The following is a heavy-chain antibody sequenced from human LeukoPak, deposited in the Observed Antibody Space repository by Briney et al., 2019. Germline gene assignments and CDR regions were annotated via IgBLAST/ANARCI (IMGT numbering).Heavy chain of an antibody. J-gene: IGHJ4*02. CDR3: ARDFFHGHCSGLSCFLLDY. V-gene: IGHV1-2*02. Sequence: EASVKVSCKASGYTFTGYYMHWVRQAPGQGLEWMGWINPNSGGTNYAQKFQGRVTMTRDTSTNTAYMELRSLRPDDTAVYYCARDFFHGHCSGLSCFLLDYWGQGSLVTVSS. CDR1: GYTFTGYY. D-gene: IGHD2-15*01. CDR2: INPNSGGT.